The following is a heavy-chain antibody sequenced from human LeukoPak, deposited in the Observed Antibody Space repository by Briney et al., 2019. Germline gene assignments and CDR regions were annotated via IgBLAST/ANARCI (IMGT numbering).Heavy chain of an antibody. CDR3: ARALGGYPADFDY. CDR1: GGSISSGSYY. J-gene: IGHJ4*02. CDR2: IYTSGST. V-gene: IGHV4-61*02. Sequence: SETLSLTCTVSGGSISSGSYYWSWIRQPAGKGLEWIGRIYTSGSTNYNPSLKSRVTISVDTSKNQFSLKLSSVTAADTAVYYCARALGGYPADFDYWGQGTLVTVSS. D-gene: IGHD1-26*01.